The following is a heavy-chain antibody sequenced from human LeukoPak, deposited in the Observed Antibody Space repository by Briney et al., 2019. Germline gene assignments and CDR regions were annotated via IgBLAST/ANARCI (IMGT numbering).Heavy chain of an antibody. D-gene: IGHD2-2*01. CDR1: GYTFTSFG. CDR2: ISAYNGNT. V-gene: IGHV1-18*01. J-gene: IGHJ6*02. CDR3: ARKGNLVVPAVVSPTYYYYGMDV. Sequence: ASVKVSCKASGYTFTSFGISWVRQAPGQGLEWMGWISAYNGNTNYAQKLQGRVTMTTDTSTSTAYMELRGLRSDDTAVYYCARKGNLVVPAVVSPTYYYYGMDVWGQGTTITVSS.